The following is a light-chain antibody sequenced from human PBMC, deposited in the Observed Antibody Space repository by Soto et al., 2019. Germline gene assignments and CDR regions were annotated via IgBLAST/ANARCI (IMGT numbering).Light chain of an antibody. CDR1: PGISSY. CDR3: PQYHRASRVT. V-gene: IGKV1-8*01. J-gene: IGKJ4*01. Sequence: IRVPLSVVAVSASTGASVAINCRASPGISSYLAWYQQKPGKAPKLLISAASTLQSGVPSRFSGSGAGTDFTITIRCLHYEDVSTYYSPQYHRASRVTLGKGAKV. CDR2: AAS.